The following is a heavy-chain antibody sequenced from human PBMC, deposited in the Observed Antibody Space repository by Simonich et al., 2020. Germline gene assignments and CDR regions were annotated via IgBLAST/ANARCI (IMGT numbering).Heavy chain of an antibody. CDR3: ARDRNWGWFDP. D-gene: IGHD7-27*01. CDR1: GFTFSSYA. V-gene: IGHV3-30*07. CDR2: IEYDGSNK. J-gene: IGHJ5*02. Sequence: QVQLVESGGGVVQPGRSLRLSCAASGFTFSSYAMHWVRQAPGKGLEGVAGIEYDGSNKYYADSVKGRFTISRDNSKNTLYLQMNSLRAEDTAVYYCARDRNWGWFDPWGQGTLVTVSS.